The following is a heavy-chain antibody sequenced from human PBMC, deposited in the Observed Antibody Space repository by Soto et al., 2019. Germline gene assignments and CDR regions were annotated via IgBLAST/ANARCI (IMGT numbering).Heavy chain of an antibody. Sequence: LSFTCSVSGGSISGSYWSWIRQSPGKGLEWLGYVYYTGSTNYSPSLRSRVSISVDTSKNEFSLRLSSVTAADTAVYFCARSVAVPGAHIDYWGQGTQVTVSS. CDR1: GGSISGSY. CDR3: ARSVAVPGAHIDY. V-gene: IGHV4-59*01. J-gene: IGHJ4*02. CDR2: VYYTGST. D-gene: IGHD6-19*01.